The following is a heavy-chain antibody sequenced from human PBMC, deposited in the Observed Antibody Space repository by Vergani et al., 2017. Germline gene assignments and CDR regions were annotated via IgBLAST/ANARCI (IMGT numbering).Heavy chain of an antibody. CDR3: ARDLSIAAAGNYYYYGMDV. CDR1: GGSISSGDYY. D-gene: IGHD6-13*01. CDR2: IYYSGST. J-gene: IGHJ6*02. Sequence: QVQLQESGPGLVKPSQTLSLTCTVSGGSISSGDYYWSWIRQPPGKGLEWIGYIYYSGSTYYNPSLKSRVTISVDTSKNQFSLKLSSVTAADTAVYYCARDLSIAAAGNYYYYGMDVWGQGTTVTVSS. V-gene: IGHV4-30-4*08.